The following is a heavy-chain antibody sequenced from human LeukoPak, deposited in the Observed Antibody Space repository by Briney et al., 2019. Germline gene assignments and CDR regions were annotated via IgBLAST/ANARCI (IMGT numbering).Heavy chain of an antibody. CDR3: ARVATYYDYVWGSYRPIGDYFDY. V-gene: IGHV3-74*01. CDR2: INSDGSST. D-gene: IGHD3-16*02. J-gene: IGHJ4*02. Sequence: GGSLRLSCAASGFTFSSYWMHWVRQAPGKGLLWVSRINSDGSSTSYADSEKGRFTISRDNAKNTLYLQMNSLRAEDTAVYYCARVATYYDYVWGSYRPIGDYFDYWGQGTMVTVSS. CDR1: GFTFSSYW.